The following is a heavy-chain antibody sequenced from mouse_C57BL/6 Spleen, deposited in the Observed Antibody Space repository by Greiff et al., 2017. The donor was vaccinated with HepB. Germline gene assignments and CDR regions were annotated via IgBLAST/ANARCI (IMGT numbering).Heavy chain of an antibody. D-gene: IGHD1-1*01. CDR3: AISAVITTTCYYAMDY. Sequence: EVQLQQSGPELVKPGASVKISCKASGYTFTDYYMNWVKQSHGKSLEWIGDINPNNGGTSYNQKFKGKATLTVDKSSSTAYMELRSLTSEDSAVYYFAISAVITTTCYYAMDYWGQGTSVTVSS. J-gene: IGHJ4*01. CDR1: GYTFTDYY. V-gene: IGHV1-26*01. CDR2: INPNNGGT.